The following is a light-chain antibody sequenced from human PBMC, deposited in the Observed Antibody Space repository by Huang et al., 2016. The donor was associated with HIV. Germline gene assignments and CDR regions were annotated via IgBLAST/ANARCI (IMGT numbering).Light chain of an antibody. CDR3: QQYNNWPPYT. CDR2: GAS. CDR1: QSVSRN. J-gene: IGKJ2*01. Sequence: EIVMTQSPAILSVSPGERVTLSCRASQSVSRNLAWDQQKPGQAPRLLFYGASTSATGIPSRFSGSGSWTEFTLTFSSRQAEDFAVYYCQQYNNWPPYTFGQGTKLEIK. V-gene: IGKV3-15*01.